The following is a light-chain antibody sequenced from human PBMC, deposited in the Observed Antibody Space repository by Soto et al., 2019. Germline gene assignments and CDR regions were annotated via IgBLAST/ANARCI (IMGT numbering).Light chain of an antibody. CDR2: EVS. Sequence: QSALTQPASVSGSPGQSITISCTGTSSDVGSYNYVSWYQQHPGKAPKLMIYEVSKRPSGVSNRFSGSKSGNTASLTISGLQAEYEANYCCSSYTSISTRVFGGGTQLTVL. CDR3: SSYTSISTRV. CDR1: SSDVGSYNY. V-gene: IGLV2-14*01. J-gene: IGLJ3*02.